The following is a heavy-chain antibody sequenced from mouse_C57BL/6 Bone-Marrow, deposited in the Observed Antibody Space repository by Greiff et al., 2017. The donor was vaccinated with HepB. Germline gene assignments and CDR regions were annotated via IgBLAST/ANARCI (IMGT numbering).Heavy chain of an antibody. CDR3: AKRWLPHYYAMDY. V-gene: IGHV2-4*01. Sequence: VQLQQSGPGLVQPSQSLSITCTVSGFSLTSYGVHWVRQPPGKGLEWLGVIWSGGSTAYNAAFISRLSISKDNSKSQVFFKMNSLQAVDTAIYYCAKRWLPHYYAMDYWGQGTAVTVSS. CDR2: IWSGGST. D-gene: IGHD2-3*01. J-gene: IGHJ4*01. CDR1: GFSLTSYG.